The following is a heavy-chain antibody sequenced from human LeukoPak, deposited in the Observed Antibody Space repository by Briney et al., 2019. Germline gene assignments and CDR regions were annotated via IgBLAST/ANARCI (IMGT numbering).Heavy chain of an antibody. CDR3: ASLSGYYPYYFDY. CDR2: IYHSGST. D-gene: IGHD3-22*01. V-gene: IGHV4-4*02. CDR1: GGSISSSNW. Sequence: SGTLSLTCAVSGGSISSSNWWSWVRQPPGKGLEWIGEIYHSGSTNYNPSLKSRVTISVDKSKNQFSLKLSSVTAADTAVYYCASLSGYYPYYFDYWGQGTLVTVSS. J-gene: IGHJ4*02.